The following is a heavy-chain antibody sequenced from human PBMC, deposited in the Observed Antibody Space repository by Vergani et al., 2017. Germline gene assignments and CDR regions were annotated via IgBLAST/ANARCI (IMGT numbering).Heavy chain of an antibody. CDR1: GFTFSSYA. CDR2: ISSNGGST. D-gene: IGHD2-2*01. V-gene: IGHV3-64D*06. J-gene: IGHJ6*02. CDR3: ARTPVPYCSSTSCQLPYYGMDV. Sequence: EVQLVESGGGLVQPGGSLRLSCSASGFTFSSYAMHWVRQAPGKGLEYVSAISSNGGSTYYADSVKGRFTISRDNAKNTLYLQMSSLRAEDTAVYYCARTPVPYCSSTSCQLPYYGMDVWGQGTTVTVSS.